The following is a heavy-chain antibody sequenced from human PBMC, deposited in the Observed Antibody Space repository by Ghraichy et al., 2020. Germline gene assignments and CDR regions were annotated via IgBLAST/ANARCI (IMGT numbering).Heavy chain of an antibody. J-gene: IGHJ6*02. CDR2: IKQDGSEK. CDR3: AREDGLSSTCYYGMDV. D-gene: IGHD2/OR15-2a*01. CDR1: GFTFSSYW. Sequence: HSCAASGFTFSSYWMSWVRQAPGKGLEWVANIKQDGSEKYYVDSVKGRFTISRDNAKNSLYLQMNSLRAEDTAVYYCAREDGLSSTCYYGMDVWGQGTTVTVSS. V-gene: IGHV3-7*01.